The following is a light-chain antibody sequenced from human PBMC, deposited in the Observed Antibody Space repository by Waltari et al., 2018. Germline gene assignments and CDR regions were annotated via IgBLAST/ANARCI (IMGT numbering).Light chain of an antibody. J-gene: IGKJ4*01. Sequence: VLTQSPGTLSVSPGERATLSCRASPSVRLAWYKQKPGQAHRLLSHDASKRAAGIPDRFSGSGSGTAFTLNISRLEAEDFAVYYCQQFDRSPPVTFGGGTKVEIK. V-gene: IGKV3-20*01. CDR3: QQFDRSPPVT. CDR2: DAS. CDR1: PSVR.